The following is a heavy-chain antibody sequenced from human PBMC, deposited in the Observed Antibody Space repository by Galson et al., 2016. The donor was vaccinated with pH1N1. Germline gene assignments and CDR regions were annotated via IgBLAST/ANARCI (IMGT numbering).Heavy chain of an antibody. CDR3: AKDSDYYGSGPLGY. CDR2: ISWNSGSI. CDR1: GFTFDDYA. V-gene: IGHV3-9*01. J-gene: IGHJ4*02. Sequence: SCAASGFTFDDYAIHWVRQAPGKGLEWVSRISWNSGSIVYADSVKGRFTISRDNAKNSLYLQMNSLGAEDTALYYCAKDSDYYGSGPLGYWGQGTLVTVSS. D-gene: IGHD3-10*01.